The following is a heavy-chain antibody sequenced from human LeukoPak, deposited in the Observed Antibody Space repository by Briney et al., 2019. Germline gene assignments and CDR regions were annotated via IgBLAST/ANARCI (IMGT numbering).Heavy chain of an antibody. Sequence: SVKVSCKACGYTFTRYYMHWVGQAPAHGREWMGWINPNSCGTNYAQQFQRRVTRNRDRTIITDYVDLSSLISDHTAVYYCSMSSAYDLLGYWGQGTLVTVSS. V-gene: IGHV1-2*02. CDR3: SMSSAYDLLGY. CDR2: INPNSCGT. J-gene: IGHJ4*02. CDR1: GYTFTRYY. D-gene: IGHD5-12*01.